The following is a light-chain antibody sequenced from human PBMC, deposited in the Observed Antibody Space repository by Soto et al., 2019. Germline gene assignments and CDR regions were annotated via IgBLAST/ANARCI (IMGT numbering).Light chain of an antibody. CDR1: SSDVGGYNY. Sequence: QSVLTQPASVSGSPGQSIASSCIGSSSDVGGYNYVSWHQQHPGKAPKVVIYDVSNRPSGVSDRFSGSKSGNTASLTISGLQAEDEADYYCSSYTSSSTYVFGTGTKVTVL. CDR3: SSYTSSSTYV. V-gene: IGLV2-14*01. J-gene: IGLJ1*01. CDR2: DVS.